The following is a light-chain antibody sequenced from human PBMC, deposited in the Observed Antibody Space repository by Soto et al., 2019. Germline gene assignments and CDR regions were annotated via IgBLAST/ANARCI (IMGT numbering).Light chain of an antibody. CDR2: AAS. J-gene: IGKJ4*01. Sequence: DIQMTQSPYSLSASAGDTVTITCRASQSISTYLNWYQKKAGEAPELLIYAASSLQSGVPLRFTGSGSGTDFTLTILSLQPEDFATYYCQQSYATPLTFGGGTKVEIK. CDR3: QQSYATPLT. V-gene: IGKV1-39*01. CDR1: QSISTY.